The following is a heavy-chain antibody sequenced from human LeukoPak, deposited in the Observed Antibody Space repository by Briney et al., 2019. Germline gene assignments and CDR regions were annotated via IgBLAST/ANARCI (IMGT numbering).Heavy chain of an antibody. V-gene: IGHV4-59*01. CDR2: IYYSGST. CDR1: GGSISSYY. J-gene: IGHJ4*02. CDR3: ARSSIAVAGNYYFDY. Sequence: SETLSLTCTVSGGSISSYYWSWIRQPPGKGLEWSGYIYYSGSTNYNPSLKSRVTISVDTSKNQFSLKLSSVTAADTAVYYCARSSIAVAGNYYFDYWGQGTLVTVSS. D-gene: IGHD6-19*01.